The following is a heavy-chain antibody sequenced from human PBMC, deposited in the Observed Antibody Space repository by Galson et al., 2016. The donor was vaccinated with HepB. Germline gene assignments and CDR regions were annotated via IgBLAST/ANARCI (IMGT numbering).Heavy chain of an antibody. Sequence: PALVKPTQTLTLTCTFSGFSLSTSGMCVSWIRQPPGKALEWLARIDWGDDKYYSRSLKTRLTISKDTSKNQVVLTMTNMDPVDTATYYCARTYSDDAFDIWGQGTMVTVSS. CDR1: GFSLSTSGMC. J-gene: IGHJ3*02. D-gene: IGHD1-26*01. V-gene: IGHV2-70*11. CDR2: IDWGDDK. CDR3: ARTYSDDAFDI.